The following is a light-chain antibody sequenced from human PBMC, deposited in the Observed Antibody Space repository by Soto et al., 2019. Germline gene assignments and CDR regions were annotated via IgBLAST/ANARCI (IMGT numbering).Light chain of an antibody. CDR3: QHRSNWPWT. CDR2: DAP. V-gene: IGKV3-11*01. Sequence: EIVLTQSPATLSLSPGERATLSCRASQSVRSNLAWYQQKPGKAPRLLIYDAPNRATGIPARFSGSGSGTDFTFAFSSLEPEDFAVYYCQHRSNWPWTFGQGTKGDIK. CDR1: QSVRSN. J-gene: IGKJ1*01.